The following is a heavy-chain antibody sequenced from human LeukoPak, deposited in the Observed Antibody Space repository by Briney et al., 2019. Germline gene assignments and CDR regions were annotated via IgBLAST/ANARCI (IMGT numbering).Heavy chain of an antibody. CDR2: IIPILGIA. CDR1: GGTFSSYA. D-gene: IGHD6-19*01. J-gene: IGHJ4*02. Sequence: SVKVSCKASGGTFSSYAISWVRQAPGQGLEWMGRIIPILGIANYAQKFQGRVTITADKSTSTAYMELSSLRSEDTAVYYCARAEQRSGWYGVVDYWGQGTLVTVSS. V-gene: IGHV1-69*04. CDR3: ARAEQRSGWYGVVDY.